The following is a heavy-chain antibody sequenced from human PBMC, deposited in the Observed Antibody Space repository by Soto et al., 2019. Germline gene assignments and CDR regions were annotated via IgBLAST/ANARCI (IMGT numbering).Heavy chain of an antibody. D-gene: IGHD3-22*01. CDR1: GYTFTSYD. Sequence: ASVKVSCKASGYTFTSYDINWVRQATGQGLEWMGWMNPSSGNTGYAQKFQGRVTMTRNTSISTAYMELSSLRSEDTAVYYCAAGPTYYYDSSGYPLDYYYYGMDVWGQGTTVTVSS. CDR2: MNPSSGNT. V-gene: IGHV1-8*01. CDR3: AAGPTYYYDSSGYPLDYYYYGMDV. J-gene: IGHJ6*02.